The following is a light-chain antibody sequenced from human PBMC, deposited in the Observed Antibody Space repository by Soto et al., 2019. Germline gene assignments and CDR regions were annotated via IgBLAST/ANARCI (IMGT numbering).Light chain of an antibody. Sequence: QSVLTQPRSASGSPGQSVTISCTGTSSDVGGYNYVSWYQQHPGKAPKLMIYEVTKRPSGVPDRFSGSKSGNTASLTVSGLQAEDEADYYCSSYAGSDFVVFGGGTQLTVL. CDR1: SSDVGGYNY. CDR3: SSYAGSDFVV. J-gene: IGLJ2*01. V-gene: IGLV2-8*01. CDR2: EVT.